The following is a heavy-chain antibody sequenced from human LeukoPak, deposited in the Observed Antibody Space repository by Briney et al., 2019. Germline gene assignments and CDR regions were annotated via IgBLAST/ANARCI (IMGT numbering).Heavy chain of an antibody. D-gene: IGHD3-3*01. CDR1: GFTVSSNY. CDR3: ARPPTIFGVVGPDY. Sequence: GGSLRLFCAASGFTVSSNYMSWVRQAPGKGLEWVSVIYSGGSTYYADSVKGRFTISRDNSKNTLYLQMNSLRAEDTAVYYCARPPTIFGVVGPDYWGQGTLVTVSS. J-gene: IGHJ4*02. V-gene: IGHV3-66*01. CDR2: IYSGGST.